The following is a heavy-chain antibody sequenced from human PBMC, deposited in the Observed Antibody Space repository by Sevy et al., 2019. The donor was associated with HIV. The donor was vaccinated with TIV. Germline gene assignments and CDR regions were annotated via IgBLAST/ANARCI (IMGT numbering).Heavy chain of an antibody. V-gene: IGHV3-30-3*01. CDR1: GFTFSSYA. J-gene: IGHJ6*02. CDR2: ISYDGSNK. Sequence: GGSLRLSCAASGFTFSSYAMHWVRQAPGKGLEWVAVISYDGSNKYYADSVKGRFTISRDNSKNTLYLQMNSRRAEDTAVYYCAREEGEWLRFNLYYYYGMDVWGQGTTVTVSS. CDR3: AREEGEWLRFNLYYYYGMDV. D-gene: IGHD5-12*01.